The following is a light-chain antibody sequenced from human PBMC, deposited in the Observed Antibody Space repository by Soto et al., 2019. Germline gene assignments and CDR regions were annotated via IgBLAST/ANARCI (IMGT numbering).Light chain of an antibody. V-gene: IGKV3-20*01. CDR2: GAS. CDR3: QQYNNWPPVT. Sequence: EIVLTQSPGTLSLSPGERATLSCRASQSVSSSFLAWYQQKPGQAPRLLIYGASNRATGIPDRFSGSGSGTDFTLTISRLEPEDFAVYYCQQYNNWPPVTFGQGTKVEIK. CDR1: QSVSSSF. J-gene: IGKJ1*01.